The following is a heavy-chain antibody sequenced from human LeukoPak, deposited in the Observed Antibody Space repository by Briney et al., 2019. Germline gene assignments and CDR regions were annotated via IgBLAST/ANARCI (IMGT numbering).Heavy chain of an antibody. V-gene: IGHV1-8*01. CDR1: GYTFTSYD. CDR3: ARGTIRGITMVRGAPYGMDV. D-gene: IGHD3-10*01. J-gene: IGHJ6*01. CDR2: MNPNSGNT. Sequence: ASVKVSCKASGYTFTSYDINWVRQATGQGLEWVGWMNPNSGNTGYAQKFQGRVTMTRDTSISTAYMELSRLRSDDTAVYYCARGTIRGITMVRGAPYGMDVWGQGTTVTVSS.